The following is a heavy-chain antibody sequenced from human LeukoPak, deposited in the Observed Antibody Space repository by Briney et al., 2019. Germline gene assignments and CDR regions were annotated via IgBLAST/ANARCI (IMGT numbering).Heavy chain of an antibody. J-gene: IGHJ3*02. CDR2: IYYSGST. CDR3: ARHGITMVLSI. D-gene: IGHD3-10*01. V-gene: IGHV4-39*01. CDR1: RGSISSSSYY. Sequence: SETLSLTCTVSRGSISSSSYYWGWIRQPPGKGLEWIGSIYYSGSTYYNPSLKSRVTISVDTSKNQFSLKLSSVTAADTAVYYCARHGITMVLSIWGQGTMVTVSS.